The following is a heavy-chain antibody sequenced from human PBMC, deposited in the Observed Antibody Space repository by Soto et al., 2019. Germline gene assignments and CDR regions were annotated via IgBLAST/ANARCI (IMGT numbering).Heavy chain of an antibody. CDR2: IIPIFGTA. J-gene: IGHJ6*02. CDR1: GGTFSSYA. D-gene: IGHD6-13*01. V-gene: IGHV1-69*13. CDR3: ASDCGTQYSSRWTTQYGMGV. Sequence: SVKVSCKASGGTFSSYAISWVRQAPGQGLEWMGGIIPIFGTANYAQKFQGRVTITADESTSTAYLELSSLRSEDTDEYYCASDCGTQYSSRWTTQYGMGVWGQGNTVTVSS.